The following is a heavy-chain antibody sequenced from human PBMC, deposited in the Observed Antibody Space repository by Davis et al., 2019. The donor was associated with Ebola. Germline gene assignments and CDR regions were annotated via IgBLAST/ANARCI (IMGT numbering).Heavy chain of an antibody. CDR1: GGSISSGGYS. Sequence: MPSETLSLTCAVSGGSISSGGYSWSWIRQPPGKGLEWIGYIYHSGSTYYNPSLKSRVTISVDTSKNQFSLKLSSVTAADTAVYYCARDEIAARSYYYYGMDVWGKGTTVTVSS. CDR2: IYHSGST. J-gene: IGHJ6*04. D-gene: IGHD6-6*01. CDR3: ARDEIAARSYYYYGMDV. V-gene: IGHV4-30-2*01.